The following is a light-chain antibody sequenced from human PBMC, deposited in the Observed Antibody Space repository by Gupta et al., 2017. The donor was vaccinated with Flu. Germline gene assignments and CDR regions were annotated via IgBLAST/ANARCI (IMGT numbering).Light chain of an antibody. CDR2: LTSHCSH. Sequence: VTLTCTLSSSHTNYAISWPQQLPHKGPRYLIKLTSHCSHTKVDGIPDRFSGSTSGAELYLTVFSLQSEDETAYYCQRSATCLWVFVGLTQL. CDR3: QRSATCLWV. CDR1: SSHTNYA. J-gene: IGLJ2*01. V-gene: IGLV4-69*01.